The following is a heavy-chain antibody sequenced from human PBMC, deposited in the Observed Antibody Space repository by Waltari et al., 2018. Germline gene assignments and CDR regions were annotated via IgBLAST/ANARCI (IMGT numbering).Heavy chain of an antibody. CDR1: GGSISSGGYS. CDR3: ARGTSDDFWSGYPQGWFDP. CDR2: IYHRGST. J-gene: IGHJ5*02. Sequence: QLQLQESGSGLVKPSQTLSLTCAVSGGSISSGGYSWSWIRQPPGKGLEWIGYIYHRGSTYYNPSLKSRVTISVDRSKNQFSLKLSSVTAADTAVYYCARGTSDDFWSGYPQGWFDPWGQGTLVTVSS. V-gene: IGHV4-30-2*01. D-gene: IGHD3-3*01.